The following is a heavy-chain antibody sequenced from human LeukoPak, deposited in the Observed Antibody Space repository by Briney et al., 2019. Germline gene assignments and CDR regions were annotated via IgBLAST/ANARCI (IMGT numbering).Heavy chain of an antibody. J-gene: IGHJ4*02. CDR3: ARGAPYSSGWLAGY. V-gene: IGHV4-30-4*01. Sequence: NPSETLYLTCTVSGGSISSGDYYWSWIRQSPGKGLEWIGYIYYSGSTYYNPSLKSRVTLSIDTSKNHFSLKLSSVTAADTAVYYCARGAPYSSGWLAGYWGQGTLVTVSS. CDR2: IYYSGST. CDR1: GGSISSGDYY. D-gene: IGHD6-19*01.